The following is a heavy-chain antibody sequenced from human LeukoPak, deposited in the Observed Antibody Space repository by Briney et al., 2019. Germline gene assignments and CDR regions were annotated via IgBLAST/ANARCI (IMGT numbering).Heavy chain of an antibody. V-gene: IGHV3-74*01. CDR2: INSDGSST. Sequence: AGGSLRLSCAASGFTFSSYWMHWVRQAPGKGLVWVSRINSDGSSTSYADSVKGRFTISRDNAKNTLYLQMNSLRAEDTAVYYCASNVGEAETVTHRYYYYGMDVWGQGTTVTVSS. D-gene: IGHD4-17*01. J-gene: IGHJ6*02. CDR3: ASNVGEAETVTHRYYYYGMDV. CDR1: GFTFSSYW.